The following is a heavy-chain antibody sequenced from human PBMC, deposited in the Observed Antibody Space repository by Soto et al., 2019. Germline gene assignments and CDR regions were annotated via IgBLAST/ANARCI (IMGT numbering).Heavy chain of an antibody. J-gene: IGHJ6*02. Sequence: ASVKVSCKASGYTFTSYYMHWVRQAPGQGLEWMGIINPSGGSTSYAQKFQGRVTMTRDTSTSTVYMELSSLRSEDTAVYYCARDLSSQNQDTARARYYYYGMDVWGQGTTVTVSS. CDR2: INPSGGST. CDR3: ARDLSSQNQDTARARYYYYGMDV. CDR1: GYTFTSYY. D-gene: IGHD6-13*01. V-gene: IGHV1-46*01.